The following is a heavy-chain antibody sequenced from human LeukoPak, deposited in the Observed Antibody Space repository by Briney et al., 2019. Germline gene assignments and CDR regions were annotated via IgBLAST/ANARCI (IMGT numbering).Heavy chain of an antibody. J-gene: IGHJ6*03. CDR2: ISGSGGST. V-gene: IGHV3-23*01. CDR1: GFTFSSYA. Sequence: GGSLRLSCAASGFTFSSYAMSWVRQAPGKGLEWVSAISGSGGSTYYADSVKGRFTISRDNSKNTLYLQMNSLRAEDTAVYYCAKAIADRDYYYYYMDVWGKGTTVTVSS. D-gene: IGHD2-21*01. CDR3: AKAIADRDYYYYYMDV.